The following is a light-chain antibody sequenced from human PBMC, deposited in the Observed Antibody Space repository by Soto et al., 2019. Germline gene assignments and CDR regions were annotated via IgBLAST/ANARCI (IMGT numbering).Light chain of an antibody. CDR1: QSVSSSY. CDR3: QQYDSSPCT. J-gene: IGKJ3*01. V-gene: IGKV3-20*01. CDR2: GAS. Sequence: EIVLTQSPGTLSLSPGERATLSCRASQSVSSSYLAWYQQKPGQAPSLLIYGASSRATGIPDRFSGSGSGKAFPLTISRLEPADFAVYYLQQYDSSPCTFGPGTKVDIK.